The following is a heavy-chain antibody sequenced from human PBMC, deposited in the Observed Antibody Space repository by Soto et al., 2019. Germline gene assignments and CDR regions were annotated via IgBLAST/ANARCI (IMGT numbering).Heavy chain of an antibody. CDR3: ARIPIRGSYSSGSLFPYYFDY. V-gene: IGHV1-46*01. CDR2: INPSGGST. Sequence: ASVKVSCKASGYTFTSYYMHWVRQAPGQGLEWMGIINPSGGSTSYAQKFQGRVTMTRDTSTSTVYMELSSLRSEDTAVYYCARIPIRGSYSSGSLFPYYFDYWGQGTLVTVSS. D-gene: IGHD6-19*01. CDR1: GYTFTSYY. J-gene: IGHJ4*02.